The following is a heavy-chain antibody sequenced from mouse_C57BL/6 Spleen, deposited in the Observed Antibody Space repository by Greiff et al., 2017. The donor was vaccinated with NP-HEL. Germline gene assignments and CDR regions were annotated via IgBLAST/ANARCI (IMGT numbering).Heavy chain of an antibody. CDR1: GYTFTSYG. Sequence: QVQLQQSGAELARPGASVKLSCKASGYTFTSYGISWVKQITGQGLEWIGEIYPRSGNTYYNEKFQGQATLTADKSSSTAYMELRSLTAEDSAVYFCARGIYYGYDDPHWYFDVWGTGTTVTVSS. V-gene: IGHV1-81*01. CDR3: ARGIYYGYDDPHWYFDV. J-gene: IGHJ1*03. CDR2: IYPRSGNT. D-gene: IGHD2-2*01.